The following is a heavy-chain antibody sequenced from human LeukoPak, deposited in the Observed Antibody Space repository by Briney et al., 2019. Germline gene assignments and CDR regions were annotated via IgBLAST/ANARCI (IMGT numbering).Heavy chain of an antibody. CDR2: ISGSGGST. Sequence: GGSLRLSCAASGFTFRSYAMSWVRQAPGKGLEWVSAISGSGGSTYYADSVKGRFTVSRDNSKNTLYLQMNSLRAEDMGVYYCAKDLYFDWLYDYWGQGTLVTVSS. CDR1: GFTFRSYA. CDR3: AKDLYFDWLYDY. V-gene: IGHV3-23*01. D-gene: IGHD3-9*01. J-gene: IGHJ4*02.